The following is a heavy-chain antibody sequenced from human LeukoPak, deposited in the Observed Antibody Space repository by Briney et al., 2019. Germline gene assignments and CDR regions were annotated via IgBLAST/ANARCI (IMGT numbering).Heavy chain of an antibody. V-gene: IGHV3-30*03. D-gene: IGHD6-19*01. J-gene: IGHJ4*02. Sequence: GGSLRLSCAASGFTFTNYGMHWVRQAPGKGLEWVAVISYDGSNKYYADFVKGRFTISRDNSKNTLFLQMNSLRSEDTAMYYCARVQGGGYRTADYWGQGTLVTVSS. CDR3: ARVQGGGYRTADY. CDR1: GFTFTNYG. CDR2: ISYDGSNK.